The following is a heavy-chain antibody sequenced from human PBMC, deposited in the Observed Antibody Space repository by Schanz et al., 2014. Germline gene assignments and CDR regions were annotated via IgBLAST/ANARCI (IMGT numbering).Heavy chain of an antibody. J-gene: IGHJ5*01. V-gene: IGHV1-2*06. CDR3: ARDSDVSKYNLFDS. CDR2: ITPKTGVT. Sequence: QVRLVQSGAEVKKPGASVKVSCKASGYTFIDYSLNWVRQAPGQGLEWLGRITPKTGVTNYAQKFNDRVTMTREASTNTVYMELTRLTFDDTAIYYCARDSDVSKYNLFDSWGQGTLVTVSS. CDR1: GYTFIDYS.